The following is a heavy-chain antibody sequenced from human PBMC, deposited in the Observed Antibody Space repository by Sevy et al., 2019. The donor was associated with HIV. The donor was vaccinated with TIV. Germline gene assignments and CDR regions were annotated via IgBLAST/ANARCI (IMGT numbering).Heavy chain of an antibody. CDR1: GFTFSDYY. V-gene: IGHV3-11*01. J-gene: IGHJ5*02. D-gene: IGHD2-15*01. CDR2: ISSSGSTI. CDR3: ARVGRGGSAQISFDP. Sequence: GGSLRLSCAASGFTFSDYYMSWIRQAPGKGLEWVSYISSSGSTIYYADSVKGRFTISRDNAKNSLYLQMNSLRAEDTAVYYSARVGRGGSAQISFDPWGQGTLVTVSS.